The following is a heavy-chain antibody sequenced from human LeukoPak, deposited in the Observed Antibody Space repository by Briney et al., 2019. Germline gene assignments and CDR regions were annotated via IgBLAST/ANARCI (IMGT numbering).Heavy chain of an antibody. Sequence: SETLSLTCAVYGGSFSGYYWSWIRQPPGKGLEWIGEINHSGSTNYNPSLKSRVTISVDTSKNQFSLKLSSVTAADTAVYYCARVFVWNRLPHWFDPWGQGTLVTVSS. D-gene: IGHD1-1*01. CDR3: ARVFVWNRLPHWFDP. CDR2: INHSGST. J-gene: IGHJ5*02. V-gene: IGHV4-34*01. CDR1: GGSFSGYY.